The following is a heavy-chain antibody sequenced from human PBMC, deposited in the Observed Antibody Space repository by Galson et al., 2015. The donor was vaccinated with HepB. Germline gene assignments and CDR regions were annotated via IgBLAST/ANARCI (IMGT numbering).Heavy chain of an antibody. CDR1: GFTFSGSA. CDR3: ARVKRGEWYSYYYYGMDV. Sequence: SLRLSCAASGFTFSGSAIHWVRQAPGKGLEWVANIKEDGSEKNYVDSVKGRFTISRDNAKNSLYLQMNSLRAEDTAVYYCARVKRGEWYSYYYYGMDVGGQGTTVTGSS. D-gene: IGHD3-10*01. V-gene: IGHV3-7*05. CDR2: IKEDGSEK. J-gene: IGHJ6*02.